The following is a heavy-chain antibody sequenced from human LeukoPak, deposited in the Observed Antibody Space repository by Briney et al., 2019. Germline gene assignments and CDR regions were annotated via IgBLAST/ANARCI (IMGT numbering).Heavy chain of an antibody. Sequence: SVKVSCKASGGTFSSYTITWVRQAPGQGLEWMGGIIPIFGTAIYAQKFQGRVTITADESTSTAYMELSSVRSKDTAVYYCARVNCGGDCYSDRGAFDIWGQGTMVTVSS. V-gene: IGHV1-69*13. J-gene: IGHJ3*02. CDR1: GGTFSSYT. CDR3: ARVNCGGDCYSDRGAFDI. D-gene: IGHD2-21*02. CDR2: IIPIFGTA.